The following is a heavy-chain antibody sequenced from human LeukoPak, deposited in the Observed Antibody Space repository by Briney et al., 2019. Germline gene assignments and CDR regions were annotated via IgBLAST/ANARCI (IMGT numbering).Heavy chain of an antibody. CDR3: ARSRQWLDNDAFDI. CDR2: IYYSGST. CDR1: GGSISSYY. J-gene: IGHJ3*02. V-gene: IGHV4-59*08. Sequence: SETLSLTCTVSGGSISSYYWSWIRQRPGKGLEWIGYIYYSGSTNYNPSLKSRVTISVDTSKNQFSLKLSSVTAADTAVYYCARSRQWLDNDAFDIWGQGTMVTVSS. D-gene: IGHD6-19*01.